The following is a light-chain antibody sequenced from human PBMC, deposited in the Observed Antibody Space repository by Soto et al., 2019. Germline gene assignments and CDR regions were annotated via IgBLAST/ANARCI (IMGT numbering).Light chain of an antibody. Sequence: EIVLTQSPATLSLSPGERATLSCRASQRISGYLAWYQQRPGQAPRLLIYDASNRATGIPVRFSGSGSGKDYTLNITNIESEDCAVYCCQQRSNWPWTFGQGTKVDIK. CDR3: QQRSNWPWT. V-gene: IGKV3-11*01. J-gene: IGKJ1*01. CDR1: QRISGY. CDR2: DAS.